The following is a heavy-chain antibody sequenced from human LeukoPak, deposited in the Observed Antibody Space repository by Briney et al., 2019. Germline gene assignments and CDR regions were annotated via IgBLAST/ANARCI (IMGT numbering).Heavy chain of an antibody. D-gene: IGHD1-26*01. J-gene: IGHJ3*02. CDR2: IYYSGTT. Sequence: SETLSLTCTVSGGSISSYYWSWIRQPPGKGLEWIGYIYYSGTTNYNPSLKSRVTISVDTSKNQFSLKLSSVTAADTAVYYCASGKYSGSYSGAFDIWGQGTMVTVSS. CDR1: GGSISSYY. V-gene: IGHV4-59*01. CDR3: ASGKYSGSYSGAFDI.